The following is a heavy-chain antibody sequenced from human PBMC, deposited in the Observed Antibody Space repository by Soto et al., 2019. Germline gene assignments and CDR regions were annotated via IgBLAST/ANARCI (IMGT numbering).Heavy chain of an antibody. D-gene: IGHD3-22*01. J-gene: IGHJ4*02. CDR1: GFTFSSYA. V-gene: IGHV3-23*01. CDR3: AKAGSITMISSLDY. CDR2: ISGSGGST. Sequence: GSLRLSCAASGFTFSSYAMSWVRQAPGKGLEWVSAISGSGGSTYYADSVKGRFTISRDNSKNTLYLQMNSLRAEDTAVYYCAKAGSITMISSLDYWGQGTLVTVSS.